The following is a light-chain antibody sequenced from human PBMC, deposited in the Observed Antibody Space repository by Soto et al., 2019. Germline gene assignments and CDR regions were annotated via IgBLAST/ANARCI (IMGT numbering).Light chain of an antibody. V-gene: IGKV1-39*01. CDR3: QKFYYFPRT. CDR1: QTIATY. CDR2: GAS. J-gene: IGKJ2*02. Sequence: IQMTQSPSSLSASVGDRVTLTCRASQTIATYLNWYQQKPGQVPEVLIYGASRLHVGVPSRFTGSGYGTDFTLTINNLQLEDFAIYYCQKFYYFPRTFGQGTKLEVK.